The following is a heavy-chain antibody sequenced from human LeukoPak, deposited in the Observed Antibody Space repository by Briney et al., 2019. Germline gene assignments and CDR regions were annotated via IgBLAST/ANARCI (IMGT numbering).Heavy chain of an antibody. Sequence: ASVKVSCKASGYTFTSYGISWVRQAPGQGLEWMGWISAYNGNTNYAQKLQGRVTMTTDTSTSTAYMELRSLRSDDTAVYYCARDPAMYYTVEYSSSGSNWFDPWGQGTLVTVSS. CDR2: ISAYNGNT. V-gene: IGHV1-18*01. D-gene: IGHD6-6*01. J-gene: IGHJ5*02. CDR1: GYTFTSYG. CDR3: ARDPAMYYTVEYSSSGSNWFDP.